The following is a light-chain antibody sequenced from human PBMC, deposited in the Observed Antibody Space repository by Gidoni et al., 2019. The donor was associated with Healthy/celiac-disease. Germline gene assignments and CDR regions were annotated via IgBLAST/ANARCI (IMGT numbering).Light chain of an antibody. V-gene: IGKV1-33*01. CDR3: QQYDNLPLT. CDR1: QDISNY. Sequence: DIQMTQSPSSLSASVGDRVTITCQASQDISNYLNWYQQKPGKAPKLLIYDAANLETGVPSRVSGSGSGTDFTFTISSLKPEDSATYYCQQYDNLPLTFXGXTKVEIK. CDR2: DAA. J-gene: IGKJ4*01.